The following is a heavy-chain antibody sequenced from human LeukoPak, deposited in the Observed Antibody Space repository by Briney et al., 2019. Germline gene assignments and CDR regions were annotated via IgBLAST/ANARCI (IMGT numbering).Heavy chain of an antibody. CDR3: ARERGYDSSEFLY. V-gene: IGHV3-30*04. J-gene: IGHJ4*02. CDR1: GFSFSTYS. D-gene: IGHD3-22*01. CDR2: ISYDGSNK. Sequence: GGSLRLSCAASGFSFSTYSMHWVRQAPGKGLEWVAVISYDGSNKYYADSVKGRFTISRDNSKNTLYLQMNSLRAEDTAVYYCARERGYDSSEFLYWGQGTLVTVSS.